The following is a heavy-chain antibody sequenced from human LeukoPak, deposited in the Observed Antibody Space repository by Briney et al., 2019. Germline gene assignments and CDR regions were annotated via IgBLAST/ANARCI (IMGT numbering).Heavy chain of an antibody. CDR1: GGSFSGYY. Sequence: SETLSLTCAVYGGSFSGYYWSWIRQPPGEGLEWIGEINHSGSTNYNPSLKSRVTISVDTSKNQFSLKLSSVTAADTAVYYCARLSAGIWGQGTMVTVSS. J-gene: IGHJ3*02. CDR2: INHSGST. V-gene: IGHV4-34*01. CDR3: ARLSAGI. D-gene: IGHD3-10*01.